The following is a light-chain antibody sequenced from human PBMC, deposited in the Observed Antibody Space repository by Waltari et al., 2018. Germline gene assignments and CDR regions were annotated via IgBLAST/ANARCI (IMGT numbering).Light chain of an antibody. V-gene: IGLV2-8*01. CDR3: GSYADTSTWV. CDR2: DDN. CDR1: SSDVGGYNS. Sequence: QSVLTQPPSASGSPGQSVTISCTGSSSDVGGYNSVSWYQRHPGKAPKLMIYDDNKRPAGVPDRFSGSKSGNTASLTVAGLQGEDEGDYYCGSYADTSTWVFGGGTSLTVL. J-gene: IGLJ3*02.